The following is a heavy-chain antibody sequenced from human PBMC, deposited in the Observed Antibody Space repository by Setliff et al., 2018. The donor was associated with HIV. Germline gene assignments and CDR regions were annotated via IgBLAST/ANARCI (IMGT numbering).Heavy chain of an antibody. CDR1: GYTFTSYG. D-gene: IGHD3-3*01. Sequence: SVKVSCKASGYTFTSYGISWVRQAPGQGLEWMGGIIPILGTANYAQKFQDRVTITADESTTTAYMELSSLRSEDTAVYYCAREISGPTPPGVKGFHHWGQGTLVTVSS. CDR2: IIPILGTA. J-gene: IGHJ1*01. V-gene: IGHV1-69*13. CDR3: AREISGPTPPGVKGFHH.